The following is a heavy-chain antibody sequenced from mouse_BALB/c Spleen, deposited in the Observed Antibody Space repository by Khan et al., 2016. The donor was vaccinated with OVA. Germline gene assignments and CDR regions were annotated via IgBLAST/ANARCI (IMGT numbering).Heavy chain of an antibody. D-gene: IGHD1-2*01. J-gene: IGHJ2*01. Sequence: EVELVESGGGLVKPGGSPKLSCAASGFTFSSYAMSWVRQTPEKRLEWVATISSGGSYTYYPDSAKGRFTISRDNARNTLYVQMSSLRSEDTAIYYCARTAWGYFDYWGQGTTLTVSS. CDR1: GFTFSSYA. CDR2: ISSGGSYT. CDR3: ARTAWGYFDY. V-gene: IGHV5-9-1*01.